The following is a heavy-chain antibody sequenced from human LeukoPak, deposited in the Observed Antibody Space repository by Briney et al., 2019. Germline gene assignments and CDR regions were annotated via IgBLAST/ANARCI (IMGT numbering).Heavy chain of an antibody. CDR2: IYYSGGT. CDR3: ARKGSGRIGGYFDY. D-gene: IGHD2-21*01. J-gene: IGHJ4*02. V-gene: IGHV4-39*07. Sequence: SETLSLTCTVSGGSISSSSYYWGWIRQPPGKGLEWIGSIYYSGGTYYNPSLKSRVTISVDTSKNQFSLKLSSVTAADTAVYYCARKGSGRIGGYFDYWGQGTLVTVSS. CDR1: GGSISSSSYY.